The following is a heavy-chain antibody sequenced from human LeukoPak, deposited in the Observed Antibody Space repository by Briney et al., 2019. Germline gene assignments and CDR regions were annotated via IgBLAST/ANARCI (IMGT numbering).Heavy chain of an antibody. CDR3: ARVPYNWNYGWFDP. V-gene: IGHV4-39*01. CDR2: IYYSGST. D-gene: IGHD1-7*01. Sequence: SETLSLTCTVSGGSISSSSYYWGWLRQPPGKGLEWIGSIYYSGSTYYNPSLKSRVTISVDTSKNQFSLKLSSVTAADTAVYYCARVPYNWNYGWFDPWGQGTLLTVSS. J-gene: IGHJ5*02. CDR1: GGSISSSSYY.